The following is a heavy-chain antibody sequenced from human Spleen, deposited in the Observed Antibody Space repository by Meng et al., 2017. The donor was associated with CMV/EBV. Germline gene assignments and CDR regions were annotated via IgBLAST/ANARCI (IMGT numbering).Heavy chain of an antibody. D-gene: IGHD5-24*01. J-gene: IGHJ4*02. CDR3: ARHGGDGYLFDY. CDR1: ANRFTSYW. CDR2: IYPGDSDT. V-gene: IGHV5-51*01. Sequence: GAEVKKPVESLKFSCMGSANRFTSYWIGWGRQMPGKGLECMGIIYPGDSDTRYSPSFQGQVTISADKSISTAYLQWSSLKASDTAMYYCARHGGDGYLFDYWGQGTLVTVSS.